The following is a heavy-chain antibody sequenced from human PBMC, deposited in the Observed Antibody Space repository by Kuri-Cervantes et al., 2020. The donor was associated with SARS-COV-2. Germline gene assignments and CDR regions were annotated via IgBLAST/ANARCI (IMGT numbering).Heavy chain of an antibody. Sequence: ASVKVSCKASGYSFTAYAIHWVRQAPGQRLEWLGWVNTGNGDSAYSQNFQGRVTFTTDTSANTAYMEFSSLTSEDTAVYSCARNPPGDPFGTLDYLGRGTLVTVAS. CDR1: GYSFTAYA. CDR2: VNTGNGDS. J-gene: IGHJ4*02. CDR3: ARNPPGDPFGTLDY. D-gene: IGHD7-27*01. V-gene: IGHV1-3*04.